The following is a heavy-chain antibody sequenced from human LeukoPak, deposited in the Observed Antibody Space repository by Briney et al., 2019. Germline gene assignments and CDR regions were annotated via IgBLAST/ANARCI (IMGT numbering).Heavy chain of an antibody. CDR1: GFTFSSYA. Sequence: PGGSLRLPCAASGFTFSSYAMSWVRQAPGKGLEWVSAISGSGGSTYYADSVKGRFTISRDNSKNTLYLQMNSLRAEDTAVYYCAKAFPGLRVWGSYPDAFDIWGRGTMVTVSS. J-gene: IGHJ3*02. CDR3: AKAFPGLRVWGSYPDAFDI. V-gene: IGHV3-23*01. CDR2: ISGSGGST. D-gene: IGHD3-16*02.